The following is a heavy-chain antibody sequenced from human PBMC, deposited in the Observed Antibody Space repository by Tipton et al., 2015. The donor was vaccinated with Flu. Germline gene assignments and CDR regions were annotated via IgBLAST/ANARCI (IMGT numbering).Heavy chain of an antibody. CDR3: AKVLFGLVES. J-gene: IGHJ5*01. V-gene: IGHV4-39*07. CDR1: GGSISSSSHY. Sequence: TLSLTCTVSGGSISSSSHYWGWIRQAPGRGLEWVGSIYYTGYPYYNSSLKSRLSMSIDTPKKQFSLRLSSVTAADTAVYYGAKVLFGLVESWAQGTLVTVSS. D-gene: IGHD3-16*01. CDR2: IYYTGYP.